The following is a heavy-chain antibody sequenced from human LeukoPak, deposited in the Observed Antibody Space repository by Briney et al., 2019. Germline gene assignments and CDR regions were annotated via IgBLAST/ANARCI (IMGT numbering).Heavy chain of an antibody. CDR2: IYSGGST. D-gene: IGHD4-17*01. CDR1: GFTVSSNY. J-gene: IGHJ3*02. CDR3: ARDLPVTTHAFDI. Sequence: GGSLRPSCAASGFTVSSNYMSWVRQAPGKGLEWVSVIYSGGSTYYADSVKGRFTISRDNSKNTLYLQMNSLRAEDTAVYYCARDLPVTTHAFDIWGQGTMVTVSS. V-gene: IGHV3-66*01.